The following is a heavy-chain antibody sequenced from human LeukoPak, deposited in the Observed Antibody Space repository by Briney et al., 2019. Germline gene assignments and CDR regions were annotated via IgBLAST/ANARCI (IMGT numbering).Heavy chain of an antibody. CDR1: GFTFSSYA. Sequence: GGSLRLSCAASGFTFSSYAMHWVRQAPGKGLEWVAVISHDGSNKYYADSVKGRFTISRDNAKNSLYLQMNSLRAEDTAVYYCARDEEWLVGFYYYGMDVWGQGTTVTVSS. CDR3: ARDEEWLVGFYYYGMDV. J-gene: IGHJ6*02. V-gene: IGHV3-30-3*01. D-gene: IGHD6-19*01. CDR2: ISHDGSNK.